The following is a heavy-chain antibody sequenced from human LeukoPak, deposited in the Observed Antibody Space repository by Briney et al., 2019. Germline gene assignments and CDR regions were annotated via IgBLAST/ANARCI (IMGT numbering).Heavy chain of an antibody. Sequence: SVKVSCKASGGTFSSYAISWVRQAPGQGLEWMGGIIPIFGTANYAQKFQGRVTITADESTSTAYMELSSLRSEDTAVYYCARRHKYSSGWPSFDYWGQGTLVTVSS. CDR1: GGTFSSYA. CDR3: ARRHKYSSGWPSFDY. CDR2: IIPIFGTA. J-gene: IGHJ4*02. D-gene: IGHD6-19*01. V-gene: IGHV1-69*13.